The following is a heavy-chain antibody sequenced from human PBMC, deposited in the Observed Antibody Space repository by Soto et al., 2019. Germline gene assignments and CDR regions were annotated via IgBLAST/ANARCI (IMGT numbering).Heavy chain of an antibody. V-gene: IGHV4-59*01. J-gene: IGHJ4*02. Sequence: QVQLQESGPGRVKPSETLSPTCPVPGGSISSYWSWIRQPPGKGLEWIGYIYYSGITNYNPSLKSRVTISVDTSKNQFSLRLSSVTAADTAVYYCARGSGYSSSWFGDWGQGTLVTVSS. CDR3: ARGSGYSSSWFGD. CDR1: GGSISSY. D-gene: IGHD6-13*01. CDR2: IYYSGIT.